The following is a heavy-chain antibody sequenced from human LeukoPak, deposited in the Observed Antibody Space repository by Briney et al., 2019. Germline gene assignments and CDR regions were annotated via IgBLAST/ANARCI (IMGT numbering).Heavy chain of an antibody. D-gene: IGHD3-9*01. CDR2: IYYSGST. CDR3: ARVNRYYDILTGYYDDAFDI. Sequence: TSETLSLTCTVSGGSISSYYWSWIRQPPGKGLEWIGYIYYSGSTNYNPSLKSRVTISVDTSKNQFPLKLSSVTAADTAVYYCARVNRYYDILTGYYDDAFDIWGQGTMVTVSS. J-gene: IGHJ3*02. CDR1: GGSISSYY. V-gene: IGHV4-59*01.